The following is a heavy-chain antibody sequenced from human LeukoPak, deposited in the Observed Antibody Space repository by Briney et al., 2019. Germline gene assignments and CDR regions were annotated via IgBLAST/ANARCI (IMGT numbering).Heavy chain of an antibody. Sequence: SETLSLTCAVYGGSFSDYYWSWIRQPPGKGLEWIGEINHSGSTNYNPSLKSRVTISVDTSKNQFSLKLSSVTAADTAVYYCARWCMLLGTGYYFDYWGQGTLVTVSS. CDR2: INHSGST. V-gene: IGHV4-34*01. D-gene: IGHD2-8*01. J-gene: IGHJ4*02. CDR3: ARWCMLLGTGYYFDY. CDR1: GGSFSDYY.